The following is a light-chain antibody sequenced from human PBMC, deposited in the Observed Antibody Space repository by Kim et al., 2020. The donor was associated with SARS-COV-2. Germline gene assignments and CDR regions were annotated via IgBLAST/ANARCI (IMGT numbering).Light chain of an antibody. CDR1: SSDIGRYHL. CDR2: EVT. Sequence: QSALTQPASVSGSPGQSITIYCTGTSSDIGRYHLVSWYQHHPGKGPKLIIYEVTKRPSGVSDRFSGSKSCNTASLTISGLQADDEATYYCSSFANSNTLLFGAGTQLTVL. CDR3: SSFANSNTLL. J-gene: IGLJ2*01. V-gene: IGLV2-23*02.